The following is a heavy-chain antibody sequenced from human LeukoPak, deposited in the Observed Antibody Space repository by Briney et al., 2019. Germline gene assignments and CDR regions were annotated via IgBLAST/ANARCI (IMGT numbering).Heavy chain of an antibody. J-gene: IGHJ4*02. V-gene: IGHV4-39*07. CDR2: IFYDGAT. Sequence: SETLSLTCTVSGGSISNSNYFWAWIRQPPGKGLEWIVTIFYDGATQYNPSLKSRVTMFLDTSKNQFSLKMSSVTAADTAFYYCARELRYSSADSCYSCDYWGRGSLVTVSS. CDR1: GGSISNSNYF. CDR3: ARELRYSSADSCYSCDY. D-gene: IGHD2-15*01.